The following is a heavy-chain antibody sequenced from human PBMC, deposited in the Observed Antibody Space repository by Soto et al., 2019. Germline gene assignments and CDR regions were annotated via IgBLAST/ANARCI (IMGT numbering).Heavy chain of an antibody. Sequence: GGSLRLSCVASGFSFSTYWMSWVRQVPGTGLEWVANIKADGSETHYVDSVRGRFTISRDNAKTSLYLQVNSLRAEDTAVYYCAKGGHIDFCGQGTLVTVSS. CDR1: GFSFSTYW. D-gene: IGHD3-16*01. CDR3: AKGGHIDF. J-gene: IGHJ4*02. V-gene: IGHV3-7*03. CDR2: IKADGSET.